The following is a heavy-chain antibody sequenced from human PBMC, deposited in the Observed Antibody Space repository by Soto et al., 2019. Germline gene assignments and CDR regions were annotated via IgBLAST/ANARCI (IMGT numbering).Heavy chain of an antibody. D-gene: IGHD6-25*01. CDR1: GASVSSGSYS. CDR3: ARDPARLPYFDY. Sequence: QLQLQESGSGLVKPSQTLSLTCTVSGASVSSGSYSWSWIRQPPGKGLEWIGYVYHSGTSYYTPSLRGRVTISLDRSKNQVSLNLTSVTAADTAVYYCARDPARLPYFDYWGQGILVTVSS. CDR2: VYHSGTS. V-gene: IGHV4-30-2*01. J-gene: IGHJ4*02.